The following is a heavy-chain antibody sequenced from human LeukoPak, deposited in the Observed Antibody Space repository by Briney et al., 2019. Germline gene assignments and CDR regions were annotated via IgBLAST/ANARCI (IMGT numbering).Heavy chain of an antibody. D-gene: IGHD3-22*01. CDR1: GYTLTELS. CDR3: ATPRPLFATIMIVVARDLTFDY. Sequence: ASVKVSCKVSGYTLTELSMHWVRQAPGKGLEWMGGFDPEDGETIYAQKFQGRVTMTEDTSIDTAYMELSSLRSEDTAVYYCATPRPLFATIMIVVARDLTFDYWGQGTLVTVSS. V-gene: IGHV1-24*01. J-gene: IGHJ4*02. CDR2: FDPEDGET.